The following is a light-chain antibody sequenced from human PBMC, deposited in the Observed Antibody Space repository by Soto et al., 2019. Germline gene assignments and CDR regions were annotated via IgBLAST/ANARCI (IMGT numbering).Light chain of an antibody. Sequence: QSVLTQPPSASGTPGQRVTISCSGSSSNIGSNNVNWYQQLPGTAPKLLIYSDNQRPSGVPDRFSGSKAGTSASLAISGLQSEDESDYYCAAWDGSLNGWVFGGGTKLTVL. CDR1: SSNIGSNN. CDR3: AAWDGSLNGWV. CDR2: SDN. V-gene: IGLV1-44*01. J-gene: IGLJ3*02.